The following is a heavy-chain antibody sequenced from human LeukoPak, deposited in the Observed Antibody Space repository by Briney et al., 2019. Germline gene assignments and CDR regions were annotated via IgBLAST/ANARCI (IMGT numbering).Heavy chain of an antibody. V-gene: IGHV2-70*11. D-gene: IGHD3-10*01. CDR3: ARIPPGDMYYGSGTLDY. CDR2: IDWDDDK. CDR1: GGSISSGSYY. Sequence: TLSLTCTVSGGSISSGSYYWSSIRQPPGKALEWLARIDWDDDKYYSTSLKTRLTISKDTSKNQVALTLTNMDPVDTATYYCARIPPGDMYYGSGTLDYWGQGTLVTVSS. J-gene: IGHJ4*02.